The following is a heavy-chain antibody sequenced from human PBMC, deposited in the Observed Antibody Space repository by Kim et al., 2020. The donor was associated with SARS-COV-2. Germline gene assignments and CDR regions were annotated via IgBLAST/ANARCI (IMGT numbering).Heavy chain of an antibody. Sequence: GGSLRLSCAASGFTFSNAWMSWVRQAPGKGLEWVGRIKSKTDGGTTDYAAPVKGRFTISRDDSKNTLYLQMNSLKTEDTAVYYCTTGPSILYCSSTSCKPDSWGQGTLVTVSS. V-gene: IGHV3-15*01. CDR1: GFTFSNAW. J-gene: IGHJ4*02. CDR3: TTGPSILYCSSTSCKPDS. D-gene: IGHD2-2*01. CDR2: IKSKTDGGTT.